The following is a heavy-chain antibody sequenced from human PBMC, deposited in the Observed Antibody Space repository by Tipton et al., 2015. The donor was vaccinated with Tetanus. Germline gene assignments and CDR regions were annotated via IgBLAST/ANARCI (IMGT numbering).Heavy chain of an antibody. V-gene: IGHV4-31*02. CDR3: AGGYFDWTAGS. D-gene: IGHD3-9*01. CDR2: VYYMGNA. J-gene: IGHJ5*02. Sequence: TLSLTWTVSGASIRRGGYYWNWVRQHPGKGLEWIGYVYYMGNAHYNPSLKSRATISVDTSKNQFSLTLTSVTAADTAIYYCAGGYFDWTAGSWGQGSLVAVSS. CDR1: GASIRRGGYY.